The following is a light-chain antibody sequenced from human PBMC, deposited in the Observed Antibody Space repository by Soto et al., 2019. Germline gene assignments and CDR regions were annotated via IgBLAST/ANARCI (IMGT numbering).Light chain of an antibody. CDR2: EVS. V-gene: IGLV2-14*01. Sequence: QSALTQPASESGSPGQSITISCTGTSSDVGGYDYVSWYQLHPGKAPKLMVFEVSNRPSGVSYRFSGSKSGNTASLTISGLQAEDEADYFCSSYSISTAYLFGTGTKLTVL. J-gene: IGLJ1*01. CDR1: SSDVGGYDY. CDR3: SSYSISTAYL.